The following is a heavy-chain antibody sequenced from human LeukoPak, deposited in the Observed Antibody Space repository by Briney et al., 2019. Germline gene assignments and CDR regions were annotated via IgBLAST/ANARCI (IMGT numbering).Heavy chain of an antibody. Sequence: PSETLSLTCTVSGGSISSSRYYWAWIRQPPGKGLEWIGRIYTSGSTNYNPSLKSRVTISLDTSKNHFSLKLNSVTVADTAVYYCARGGFCIGGSCYPPSDAFDIWGQGTVVTVSS. CDR3: ARGGFCIGGSCYPPSDAFDI. D-gene: IGHD2-15*01. V-gene: IGHV4-39*02. CDR2: IYTSGST. CDR1: GGSISSSRYY. J-gene: IGHJ3*02.